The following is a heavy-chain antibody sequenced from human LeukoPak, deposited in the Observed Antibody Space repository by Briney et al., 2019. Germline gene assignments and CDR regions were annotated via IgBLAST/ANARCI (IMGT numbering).Heavy chain of an antibody. CDR1: GGSISSSSYY. V-gene: IGHV4-39*01. Sequence: SETLSLTCTVSGGSISSSSYYWGWIRQPPGKGLEWVGSIYYSGSTYYNPSLKSRVTISVDTSKNQFSLKLSSVTAADTAVYYCARGGAARLHFQNWGQGTLVTVSS. D-gene: IGHD6-6*01. CDR3: ARGGAARLHFQN. J-gene: IGHJ1*01. CDR2: IYYSGST.